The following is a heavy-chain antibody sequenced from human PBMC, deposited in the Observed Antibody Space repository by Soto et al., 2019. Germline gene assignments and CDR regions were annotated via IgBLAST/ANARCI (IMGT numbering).Heavy chain of an antibody. CDR1: GYTFTNYG. Sequence: ASVKVSCKASGYTFTNYGISWVRQAPGQGLEWMGWINVYNGNTKYAQKVQGRVTMTTDTSASTAYMELSSLRSEDTAVYYCARAPGGSSSFVDYWGQGTLVTVSS. CDR3: ARAPGGSSSFVDY. V-gene: IGHV1-18*01. D-gene: IGHD6-6*01. CDR2: INVYNGNT. J-gene: IGHJ4*02.